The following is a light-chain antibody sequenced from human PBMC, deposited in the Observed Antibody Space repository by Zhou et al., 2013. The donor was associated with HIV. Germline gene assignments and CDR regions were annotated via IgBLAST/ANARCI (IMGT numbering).Light chain of an antibody. CDR3: HHYGSSPWT. CDR2: GAS. CDR1: QSVSSN. Sequence: EIVMTQSPATLSVSPGERATLSCRASQSVSSNLAWYQQKPGQAPRLLIYGASTRATGIPDRFSGSGSGTDFTLTISRLEAEDSAVYYCHHYGSSPWTFGQGTKVEIK. V-gene: IGKV3-20*01. J-gene: IGKJ1*01.